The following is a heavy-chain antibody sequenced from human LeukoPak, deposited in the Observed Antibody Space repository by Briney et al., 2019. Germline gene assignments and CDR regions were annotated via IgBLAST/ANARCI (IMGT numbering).Heavy chain of an antibody. CDR2: SNHSGST. J-gene: IGHJ4*02. Sequence: SETLSLTCAVYGGSFSGYYWSWIRQPPGKGLEWIGESNHSGSTNYNPSLKSRVTISVDTSKNQFSLKLSSVTAADTAVYYCARRYCSSTSCPTSFDYWGQGTLVTVSS. CDR1: GGSFSGYY. D-gene: IGHD2-2*01. V-gene: IGHV4-34*01. CDR3: ARRYCSSTSCPTSFDY.